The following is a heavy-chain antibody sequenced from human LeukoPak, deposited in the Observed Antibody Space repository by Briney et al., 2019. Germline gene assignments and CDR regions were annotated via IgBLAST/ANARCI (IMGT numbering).Heavy chain of an antibody. CDR2: IKGKTDGGTT. J-gene: IGHJ4*02. D-gene: IGHD3-10*01. V-gene: IGHV3-15*01. Sequence: GGSLRLSCAASGFTFNNAWMSWVRQAPGKGLEWVGRIKGKTDGGTTDYAAPVKGRFTISRDDSKNTLYLQMNSLKTEDTAVYYCTIRPGSYDNWGQGTLVTVSS. CDR3: TIRPGSYDN. CDR1: GFTFNNAW.